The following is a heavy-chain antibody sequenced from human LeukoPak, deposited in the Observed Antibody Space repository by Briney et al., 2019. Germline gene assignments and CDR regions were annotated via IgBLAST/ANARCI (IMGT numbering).Heavy chain of an antibody. CDR3: ARDYDSSGYPTPGFDY. CDR2: IYYSGST. J-gene: IGHJ4*02. Sequence: SETLSLTCTVSGGSISSYYWSWIRQPPGKGLEWIGYIYYSGSTNYNPSLKSRVTISVDTSKNQFSLKLSSVTAADTAVYYCARDYDSSGYPTPGFDYWGQGTLVTVSS. V-gene: IGHV4-59*01. D-gene: IGHD3-22*01. CDR1: GGSISSYY.